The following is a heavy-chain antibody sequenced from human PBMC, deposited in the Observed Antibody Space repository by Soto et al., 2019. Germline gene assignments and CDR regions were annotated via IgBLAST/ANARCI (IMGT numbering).Heavy chain of an antibody. CDR2: ISSSSSYI. D-gene: IGHD2-15*01. CDR3: ARLLVGVYVIRYYYCCIDF. CDR1: RFSLSSYS. J-gene: IGHJ6*02. V-gene: IGHV3-21*01. Sequence: PGGSLRLSCAASRFSLSSYSMNYVRQAPGKGMEWVSSISSSSSYIYYADSVKGRFTISRDNAKNSLYLQMISLRAEDTAVYYCARLLVGVYVIRYYYCCIDFCDQGT.